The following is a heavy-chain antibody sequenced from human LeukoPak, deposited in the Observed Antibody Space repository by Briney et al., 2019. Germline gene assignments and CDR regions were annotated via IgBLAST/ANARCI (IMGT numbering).Heavy chain of an antibody. V-gene: IGHV3-48*01. D-gene: IGHD6-19*01. CDR2: ISDSSTTI. Sequence: GGSLRLSCAASGFTFSSYGMNWARQAPGKGLDWVSFISDSSTTIYYADSVKGRFTISRDNAKNSLYLQMNSLRAEDTAVYYCAREHTPYGSGCTAAYWGQGTLVTVSS. J-gene: IGHJ4*02. CDR3: AREHTPYGSGCTAAY. CDR1: GFTFSSYG.